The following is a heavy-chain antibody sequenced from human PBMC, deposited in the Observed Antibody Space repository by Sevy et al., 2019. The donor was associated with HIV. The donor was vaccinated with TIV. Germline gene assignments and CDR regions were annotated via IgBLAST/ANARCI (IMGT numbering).Heavy chain of an antibody. Sequence: GGSLRPSCAASGFTFDDYAMHWVRQAPGKGLEWVSGISWNSGSIGYADSVKGRFTISRDNAKNSLYLQMNSLRAEDTALYYCAKDSEARQQLGGVDYWGQGTLVTVSS. D-gene: IGHD6-13*01. CDR3: AKDSEARQQLGGVDY. J-gene: IGHJ4*02. V-gene: IGHV3-9*01. CDR1: GFTFDDYA. CDR2: ISWNSGSI.